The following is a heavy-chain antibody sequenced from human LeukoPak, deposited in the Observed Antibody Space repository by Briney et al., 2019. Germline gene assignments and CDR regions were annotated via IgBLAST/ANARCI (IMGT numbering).Heavy chain of an antibody. CDR1: GFTFSSYW. J-gene: IGHJ4*02. CDR2: ITTDGGST. V-gene: IGHV3-74*03. Sequence: PGGSLRLSCAASGFTFSSYWMHWVRQAPGKGLLWVSRITTDGGSTEYADSVKGRFTISRDNVKNTLYLQLNSLRAEDTAVYYCARDGGSGTSFDFWGQGTLVTVSS. D-gene: IGHD3-10*01. CDR3: ARDGGSGTSFDF.